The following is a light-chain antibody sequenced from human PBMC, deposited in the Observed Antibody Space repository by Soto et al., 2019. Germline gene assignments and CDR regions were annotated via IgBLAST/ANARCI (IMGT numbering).Light chain of an antibody. Sequence: QSVLTQPASVSGSPGQSITISCTGTSSDVGSYNRVSWYQQPPGTAPKLIIYDVSNRPSGVSIRFSGSKSGNTASLTISGLQAEDEADYFCNSYTTSSTYVFGTGTKVTVL. J-gene: IGLJ1*01. CDR2: DVS. V-gene: IGLV2-14*01. CDR3: NSYTTSSTYV. CDR1: SSDVGSYNR.